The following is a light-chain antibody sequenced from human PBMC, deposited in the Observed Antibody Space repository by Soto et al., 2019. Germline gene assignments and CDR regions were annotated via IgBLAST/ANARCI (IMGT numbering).Light chain of an antibody. Sequence: IVLTQSPATMSLSPWERATLSCLASEIVSSSYVAWYQMKAGLAPRLLIHDASTRASGIPDRFRGSKSGTDFTLTIRGLEAEDAALYYCQQYGSSPITFGQGTRLEI. J-gene: IGKJ5*01. CDR2: DAS. V-gene: IGKV3D-20*01. CDR3: QQYGSSPIT. CDR1: EIVSSSY.